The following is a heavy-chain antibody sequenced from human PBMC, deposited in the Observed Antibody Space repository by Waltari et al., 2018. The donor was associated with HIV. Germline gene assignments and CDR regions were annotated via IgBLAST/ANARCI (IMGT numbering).Heavy chain of an antibody. CDR1: GFTFRSFS. D-gene: IGHD5-12*01. V-gene: IGHV3-48*01. CDR3: ARDGWLRSAYGMDV. Sequence: EVQLVESGGGLVQPGGSLRLSCATSGFTFRSFSMNWVRQAPGKGLEFISNISGSSSTIYYADPVKGRFTISRDNARNSLYLQMNSLRAEDTAVYYCARDGWLRSAYGMDVWGQGTTVTVS. CDR2: ISGSSSTI. J-gene: IGHJ6*02.